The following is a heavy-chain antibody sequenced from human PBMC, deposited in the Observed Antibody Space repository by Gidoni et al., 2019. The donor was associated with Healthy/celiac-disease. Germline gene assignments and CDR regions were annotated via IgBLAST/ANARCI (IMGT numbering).Heavy chain of an antibody. J-gene: IGHJ6*02. Sequence: QVQLVQSGAEVKKPGSSVKVSCKASGGTFSSYAISWVRQAPGQGLEWMGGIIPIFGTANYAQKFQGRVTITADKSTSTAYMELSSLRSEDTAVYYCARGGRVVVPAAGYYGMDVWGQGTTVTVSS. CDR1: GGTFSSYA. V-gene: IGHV1-69*06. D-gene: IGHD2-2*01. CDR2: IIPIFGTA. CDR3: ARGGRVVVPAAGYYGMDV.